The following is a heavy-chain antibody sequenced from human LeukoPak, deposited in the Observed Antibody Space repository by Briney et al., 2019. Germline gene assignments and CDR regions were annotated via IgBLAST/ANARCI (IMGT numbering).Heavy chain of an antibody. CDR1: GFTVSSNY. Sequence: QTGGSLRLSCAASGFTVSSNYMSWVRQAPGRGLEWVSVIYSGGSTYYADSVKGRFTISRDNSKNTLYLQMNSLRAEDTAVYYCAKVQEMATILPPFHYWGQGTLVTVSS. D-gene: IGHD5-24*01. CDR2: IYSGGST. J-gene: IGHJ4*02. CDR3: AKVQEMATILPPFHY. V-gene: IGHV3-66*01.